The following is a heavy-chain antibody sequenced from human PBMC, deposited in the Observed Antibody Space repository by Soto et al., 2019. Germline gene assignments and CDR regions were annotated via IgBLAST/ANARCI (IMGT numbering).Heavy chain of an antibody. J-gene: IGHJ4*02. CDR3: VKVLARGVGVPRFYFDS. D-gene: IGHD2-2*01. CDR2: INADGTST. V-gene: IGHV3-74*01. CDR1: GFTFSNSW. Sequence: GGSLRLSCAASGFTFSNSWMHWVRQVSGKGLEWVSRINADGTSTSYADSVKGRFTISRDNAKNTLYLHVNSLRAEDTAVYYCVKVLARGVGVPRFYFDSWGQGALVTSPQ.